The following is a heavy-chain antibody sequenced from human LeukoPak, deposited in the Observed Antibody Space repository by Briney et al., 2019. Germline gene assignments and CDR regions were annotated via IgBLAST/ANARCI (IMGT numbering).Heavy chain of an antibody. CDR1: GYTFTSYY. CDR2: INPSGGST. Sequence: GASVKVSCKASGYTFTSYYMHWVRQAPGQGLEWMGIINPSGGSTNYAQKLQGRVTMTTDTSTSTAYMELRSLRSDDTAVYYCARDYDSSGYYYFLFYYWGQGTLVTVSS. CDR3: ARDYDSSGYYYFLFYY. V-gene: IGHV1-46*01. J-gene: IGHJ4*02. D-gene: IGHD3-22*01.